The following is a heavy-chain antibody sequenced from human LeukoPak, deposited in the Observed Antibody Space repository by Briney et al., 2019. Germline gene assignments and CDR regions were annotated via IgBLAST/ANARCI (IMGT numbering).Heavy chain of an antibody. CDR2: ISSSSSYI. CDR1: GFTFSSYR. J-gene: IGHJ4*02. V-gene: IGHV3-21*01. Sequence: GGSLRLSCAASGFTFSSYRMNWVRQAPGKGLEWVSSISSSSSYIYYADSVKGRFTTSRDNAKNTLYLQMNSLRAEDTAVYYCARDESVAGTLFDYWGQGTLVTVSS. CDR3: ARDESVAGTLFDY. D-gene: IGHD6-19*01.